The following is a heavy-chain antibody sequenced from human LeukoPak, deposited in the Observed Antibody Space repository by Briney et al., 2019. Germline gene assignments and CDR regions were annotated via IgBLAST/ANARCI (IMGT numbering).Heavy chain of an antibody. CDR2: IYYSGST. CDR3: ARGQAYCGGDCYLN. V-gene: IGHV4-59*08. CDR1: GGSISSYY. J-gene: IGHJ4*02. D-gene: IGHD2-21*02. Sequence: PSETLSLTCTVSGGSISSYYWSWIRQPPGKGLEWIGYIYYSGSTNYNPSLKSRVTISVDTSKNQFSLKLSSVTAADTAVYYCARGQAYCGGDCYLNWGQGTLVTVSS.